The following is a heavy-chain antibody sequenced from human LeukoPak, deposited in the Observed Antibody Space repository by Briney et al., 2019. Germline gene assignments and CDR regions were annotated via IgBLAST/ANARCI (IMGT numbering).Heavy chain of an antibody. CDR2: IKQDGSEK. V-gene: IGHV3-7*01. CDR1: GFTFSSYW. Sequence: GGSLRLSCAASGFTFSSYWMSWVRQAPGKGLEWVANIKQDGSEKYYVDSVKGRFTISRDNAKNSLYLRMNSLRAEDTAVYYCARLYFTFGGVIASYYYYYMDVWGKGTTVTVSS. CDR3: ARLYFTFGGVIASYYYYYMDV. J-gene: IGHJ6*03. D-gene: IGHD3-16*02.